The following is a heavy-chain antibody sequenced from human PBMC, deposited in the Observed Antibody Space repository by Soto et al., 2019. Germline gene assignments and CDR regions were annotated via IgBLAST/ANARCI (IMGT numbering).Heavy chain of an antibody. CDR3: ARGLYGSGRLARHYYYMDV. V-gene: IGHV3-21*01. D-gene: IGHD3-10*01. CDR2: ISSSSSYI. CDR1: GFTFSSYS. Sequence: GGSLRLSCAASGFTFSSYSMNWVRQAPGKGLEWVSSISSSSSYIYYADSVKGRFTISRDNAKNSLYLQMNSLRAEDTAVYYCARGLYGSGRLARHYYYMDVWGKGTTVTVSS. J-gene: IGHJ6*03.